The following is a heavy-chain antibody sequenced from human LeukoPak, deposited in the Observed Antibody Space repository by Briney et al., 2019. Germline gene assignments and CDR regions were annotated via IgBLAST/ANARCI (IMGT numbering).Heavy chain of an antibody. CDR2: IYPSGST. D-gene: IGHD3-22*01. Sequence: PSETLSLTCTVYGGSIISYYWSWVRQSAGKGLEWIGRIYPSGSTEYNTSLKSRVTMSVDMSKKQFSLKLTSVTAADTAVYYCARLKFYDSTGYTPGYYMDVWGKGTTVTVSS. CDR1: GGSIISYY. CDR3: ARLKFYDSTGYTPGYYMDV. V-gene: IGHV4-4*07. J-gene: IGHJ6*03.